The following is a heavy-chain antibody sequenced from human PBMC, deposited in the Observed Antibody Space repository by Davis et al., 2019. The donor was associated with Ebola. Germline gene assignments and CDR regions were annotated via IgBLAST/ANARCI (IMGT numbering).Heavy chain of an antibody. D-gene: IGHD3-10*01. CDR1: GGTFSSYA. CDR2: IIPIFGTA. Sequence: SVKVSCKASGGTFSSYAISWVRQAPGQGLEWMGGIIPIFGTANYAQKFQGRVTITADESTSTAYMELSSLRSEDTAVYYCARVQEVWVRGVPPYSYYYMDVWGRGTTVTVSS. J-gene: IGHJ6*03. V-gene: IGHV1-69*13. CDR3: ARVQEVWVRGVPPYSYYYMDV.